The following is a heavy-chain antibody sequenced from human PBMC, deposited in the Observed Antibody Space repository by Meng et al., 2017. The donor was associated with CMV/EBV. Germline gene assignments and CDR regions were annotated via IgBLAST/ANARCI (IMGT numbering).Heavy chain of an antibody. D-gene: IGHD3-3*01. Sequence: GGSLRLSCAASGFTFGSYWMHWVRQVPGKGLVWISRIHSDGVSADYAGSVMGRFTISRDNAKNTVYLQMNSLRPEDTAVYYCARMFNYDFSRGGMDVWGQGTLVTVSS. CDR3: ARMFNYDFSRGGMDV. CDR2: IHSDGVSA. V-gene: IGHV3-74*01. J-gene: IGHJ4*02. CDR1: GFTFGSYW.